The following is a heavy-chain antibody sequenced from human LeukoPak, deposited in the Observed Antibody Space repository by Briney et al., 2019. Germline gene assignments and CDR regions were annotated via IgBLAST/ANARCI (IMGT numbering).Heavy chain of an antibody. CDR3: ARDSRYCSGGNCHLRFDY. V-gene: IGHV4-34*01. D-gene: IGHD2-15*01. CDR2: VSYRGGT. Sequence: SETLSLTCAVYGGSFNGYYWSWIRQPPGKGLEWIGSVSYRGGTYYNPSLKTRVTISVDTSKNQFSLRLSSVTAADTAVYFCARDSRYCSGGNCHLRFDYWGQGILVTVSS. CDR1: GGSFNGYY. J-gene: IGHJ4*02.